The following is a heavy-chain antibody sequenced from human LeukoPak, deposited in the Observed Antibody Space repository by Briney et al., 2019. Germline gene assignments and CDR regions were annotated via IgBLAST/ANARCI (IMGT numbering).Heavy chain of an antibody. V-gene: IGHV1-8*02. CDR3: ARVTVRTSDDY. D-gene: IGHD4-17*01. CDR2: MNPNSGNT. J-gene: IGHJ4*02. CDR1: GGTFSSYA. Sequence: ASVKVSCKASGGTFSSYAISWVRQAPGQGLEWMGWMNPNSGNTGYAQKFQGRVTMTRNTSISTAYMELSSLRSEDTAVYYCARVTVRTSDDYWGQGTLVTVSS.